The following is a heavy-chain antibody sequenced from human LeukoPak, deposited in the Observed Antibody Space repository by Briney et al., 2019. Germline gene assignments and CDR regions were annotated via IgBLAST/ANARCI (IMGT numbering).Heavy chain of an antibody. CDR1: GGSISSYY. V-gene: IGHV4-4*07. J-gene: IGHJ4*02. CDR3: TREPLP. Sequence: SETLSLTCTVSGGSISSYYWSWIRQPAGKGLEWIGRMYSSGSTSYSPSLKSRVTMSVDTSKNQLSLKLTFVIAADTAVYYCTREPLPWGQGTLVTVAS. CDR2: MYSSGST.